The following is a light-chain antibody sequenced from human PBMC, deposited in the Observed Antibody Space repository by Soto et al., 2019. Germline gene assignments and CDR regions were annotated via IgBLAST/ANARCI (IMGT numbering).Light chain of an antibody. J-gene: IGKJ1*01. CDR2: RAS. CDR3: QQFNNWPQT. V-gene: IGKV3-15*01. CDR1: QSVSTN. Sequence: EIVMTQSPATLSVSPGDRATLSCRASQSVSTNFAWYQQKPGQAPRLIILRASTRATGIPARFSGSGSGTEFTLTISGLQSEDFAVYYCQQFNNWPQTFGQGTKVDI.